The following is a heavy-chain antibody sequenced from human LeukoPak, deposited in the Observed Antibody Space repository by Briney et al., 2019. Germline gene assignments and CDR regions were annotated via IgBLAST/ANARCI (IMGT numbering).Heavy chain of an antibody. Sequence: SETLSLTCTVSGGSINTYYWSWIRQPPGKGLEWIASVYHSGTSNYNPSLRSRVTISVDTSKNQFSLRVNSVTAADTALYYCARGRYCSSTSCYVMGFWWFDPWGQGTLVTVSS. D-gene: IGHD2-2*01. CDR3: ARGRYCSSTSCYVMGFWWFDP. V-gene: IGHV4-59*01. CDR1: GGSINTYY. J-gene: IGHJ5*02. CDR2: VYHSGTS.